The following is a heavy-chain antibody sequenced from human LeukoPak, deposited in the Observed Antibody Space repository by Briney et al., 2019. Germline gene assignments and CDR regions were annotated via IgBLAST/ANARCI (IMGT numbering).Heavy chain of an antibody. Sequence: GGSLRLSCAASGFTFSSYSMNWVRQAPGKGLEWVSSISSSSSYIYYADSVKGRFTISRDNAKNSLYLQMNSLRAEDTAVYYCARDGFTVVGDYYYDSSGYYPGDAFDIWGQGTMVTVSS. V-gene: IGHV3-21*01. CDR3: ARDGFTVVGDYYYDSSGYYPGDAFDI. CDR2: ISSSSSYI. D-gene: IGHD3-22*01. CDR1: GFTFSSYS. J-gene: IGHJ3*02.